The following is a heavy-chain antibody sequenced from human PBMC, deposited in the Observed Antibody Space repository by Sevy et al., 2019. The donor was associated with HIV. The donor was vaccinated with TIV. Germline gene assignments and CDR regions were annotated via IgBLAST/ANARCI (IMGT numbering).Heavy chain of an antibody. CDR1: GFIFNRFG. CDR3: AKEDGSGGPPPH. Sequence: GGSLRLSCAASGFIFNRFGMHWVRQGPGKGLEWVAVMSYDGSKKYYADSVKGRFTISRDDSKNTLYVQMNSLRAEDTAGYYCAKEDGSGGPPPHWGQGTLVTVSS. D-gene: IGHD6-19*01. CDR2: MSYDGSKK. V-gene: IGHV3-30*18. J-gene: IGHJ4*02.